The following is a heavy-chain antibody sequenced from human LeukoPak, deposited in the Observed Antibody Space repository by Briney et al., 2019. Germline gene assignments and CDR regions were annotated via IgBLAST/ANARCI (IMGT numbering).Heavy chain of an antibody. CDR2: ISGSGGST. CDR1: GFTFNNYA. CDR3: AKTRSLGQWLPTGAFDI. V-gene: IGHV3-23*01. D-gene: IGHD6-19*01. Sequence: HPGGSLRLSCAASGFTFNNYAMNWVRQAPGKGLEWVSAISGSGGSTYYADSVKGRFTISRDNSKNTLYLQMNSLRAEDTAVYYCAKTRSLGQWLPTGAFDIWGQGTMVTVSS. J-gene: IGHJ3*02.